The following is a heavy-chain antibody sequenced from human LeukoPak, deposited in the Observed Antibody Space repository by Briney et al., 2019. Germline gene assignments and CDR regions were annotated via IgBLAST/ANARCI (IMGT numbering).Heavy chain of an antibody. J-gene: IGHJ4*02. Sequence: HPGGSLRLSCAASGFTFSSYSMNWVRQAPGKGLEWVSYISSTSITIYYADSVKGRFTISRDNAKNSLSLQMNSLRAEDTAVYYCAADDGPYCSSTTCAISYWGQGTLVTVSS. V-gene: IGHV3-48*04. CDR3: AADDGPYCSSTTCAISY. CDR2: ISSTSITI. D-gene: IGHD2-2*01. CDR1: GFTFSSYS.